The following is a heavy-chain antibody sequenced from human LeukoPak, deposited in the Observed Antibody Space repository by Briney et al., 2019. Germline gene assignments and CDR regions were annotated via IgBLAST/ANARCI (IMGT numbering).Heavy chain of an antibody. CDR1: GYTFSSYG. CDR2: ISPYNGNT. Sequence: ASVKVSCKASGYTFSSYGLSWVRQAPGQGLEWMGWISPYNGNTNYAQKFQGRVTMTTDTSTNTAYMELRSLRSDDTAVYYCERRFQEYQLLLSALGYWGQGTLVTVSS. V-gene: IGHV1-18*01. J-gene: IGHJ4*02. CDR3: ERRFQEYQLLLSALGY. D-gene: IGHD2-2*01.